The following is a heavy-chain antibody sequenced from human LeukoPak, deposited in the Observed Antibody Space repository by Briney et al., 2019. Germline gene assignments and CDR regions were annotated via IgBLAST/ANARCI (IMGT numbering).Heavy chain of an antibody. D-gene: IGHD1-26*01. V-gene: IGHV3-30*18. CDR2: ISSDGSEE. CDR1: GFTFSSYG. CDR3: AEDKGREGDY. J-gene: IGHJ4*02. Sequence: GGSLRLSCAASGFTFSSYGMHWVRQAQGKGLEWVAVISSDGSEEYYADSVKGRFTISRDNSKNTLYLQMNSLRVEDTAVYYCAEDKGREGDYWGQGNLVTVSS.